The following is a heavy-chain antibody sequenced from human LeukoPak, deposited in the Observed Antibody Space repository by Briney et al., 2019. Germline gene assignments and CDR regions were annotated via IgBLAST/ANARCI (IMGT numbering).Heavy chain of an antibody. J-gene: IGHJ4*02. V-gene: IGHV3-21*01. Sequence: GGSLRLSCTASGFTFRTYSMNWVRQAPGKGLEWVSSINSRGSDEYYADPVKGRFTISRDNAKNSLYLQMNSLRAEDTAVYYCAREGSIVPHQDLDSWGQGTLVTVSS. CDR2: INSRGSDE. D-gene: IGHD2-8*01. CDR1: GFTFRTYS. CDR3: AREGSIVPHQDLDS.